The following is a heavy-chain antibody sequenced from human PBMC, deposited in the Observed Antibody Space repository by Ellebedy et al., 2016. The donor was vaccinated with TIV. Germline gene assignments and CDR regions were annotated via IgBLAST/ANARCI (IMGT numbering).Heavy chain of an antibody. D-gene: IGHD3-10*01. V-gene: IGHV3-53*04. J-gene: IGHJ6*02. CDR3: ARGGSGRREPMDV. CDR2: IYSGGST. CDR1: GFTVSSNY. Sequence: PGGSLRLSCAVSGFTVSSNYISWVRQAPGKGLEWVSVIYSGGSTYYADSVKGRFTISRHNSKNTLYLQMNSLRAEDTDVYYCARGGSGRREPMDVWGQGTTVTVSS.